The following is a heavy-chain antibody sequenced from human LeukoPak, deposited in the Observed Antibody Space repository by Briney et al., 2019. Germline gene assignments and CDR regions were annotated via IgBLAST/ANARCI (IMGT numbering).Heavy chain of an antibody. CDR1: GGSISSSSYY. Sequence: SETLSLTCTVSGGSISSSSYYRGWIRQPPGKGLEWIGSIYYSGSTYYNPSLKSRVTISVDTSKNQFSLKLSSVTAADTAVYYCASRRTTRVQPSPPFDYWGQGTLVTVSS. V-gene: IGHV4-39*07. CDR2: IYYSGST. J-gene: IGHJ4*02. D-gene: IGHD1-1*01. CDR3: ASRRTTRVQPSPPFDY.